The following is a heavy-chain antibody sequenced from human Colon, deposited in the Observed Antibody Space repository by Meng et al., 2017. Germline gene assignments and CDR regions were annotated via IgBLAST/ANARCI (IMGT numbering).Heavy chain of an antibody. J-gene: IGHJ4*02. CDR3: AAIFGLGPGY. V-gene: IGHV4-4*02. CDR2: IFHSGST. D-gene: IGHD3-3*01. CDR1: GGSINSSDW. Sequence: GQLQESGPGLVKPSGTLSLTCDVSGGSINSSDWWSWVRQPPGKGLEWIAEIFHSGSTNYKSSLKSRATISVDRSKNQFSLKLNSVTAADTAVYYCAAIFGLGPGYWGQGTLVTVSS.